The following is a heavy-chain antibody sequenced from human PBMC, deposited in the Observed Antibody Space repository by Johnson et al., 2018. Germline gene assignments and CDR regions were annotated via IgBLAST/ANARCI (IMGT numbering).Heavy chain of an antibody. J-gene: IGHJ4*02. CDR1: GFDFSTSD. V-gene: IGHV3-30*18. CDR3: AKDEFGWYTTGPFDY. Sequence: QVQLQESGGGVVQPGRSXRLSCEAFGFDFSTSDFHWVRQAPGQGLEWVALISYDGSNKQYAASVKGRFTISRDNSKNTLYLHLNSLRPEETAIYDCAKDEFGWYTTGPFDYWGQGTLFSVSS. D-gene: IGHD2-2*02. CDR2: ISYDGSNK.